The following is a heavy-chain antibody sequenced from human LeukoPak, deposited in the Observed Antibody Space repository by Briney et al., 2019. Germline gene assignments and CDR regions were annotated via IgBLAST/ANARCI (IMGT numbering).Heavy chain of an antibody. V-gene: IGHV3-15*01. CDR1: GFTFSNAW. J-gene: IGHJ4*02. CDR3: TTVGISGVVTKDY. CDR2: IKSKTDGGTT. D-gene: IGHD3-3*01. Sequence: GGSLRLSCAASGFTFSNAWMSWVRQAPGNGLEWVGRIKSKTDGGTTDYAAPVKGRFTISRDDSKNTLYLQMNSLKTEDTAVYYCTTVGISGVVTKDYWGQGTLVTVSS.